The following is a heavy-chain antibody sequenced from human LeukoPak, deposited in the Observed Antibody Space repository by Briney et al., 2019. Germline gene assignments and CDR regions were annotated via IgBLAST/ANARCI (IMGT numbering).Heavy chain of an antibody. Sequence: SETLSLTCTASGDSISSSSYYWGWIRQPPGKGLEWIGSIYYSGSTYYNPSLKSRVTISVDTSKNQFSLKLSSVTAADTAVFYCARPRLELFPFDYWGQGTLVTVSS. CDR1: GDSISSSSYY. D-gene: IGHD3-10*01. CDR2: IYYSGST. CDR3: ARPRLELFPFDY. V-gene: IGHV4-39*01. J-gene: IGHJ4*02.